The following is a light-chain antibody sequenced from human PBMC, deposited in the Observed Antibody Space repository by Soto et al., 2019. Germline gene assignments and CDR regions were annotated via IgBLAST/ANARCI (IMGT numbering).Light chain of an antibody. CDR3: QQANSFPLT. J-gene: IGKJ4*01. Sequence: DIQMTQSPSFESASVGDRITITCRASESVGNWLAWYQQKPGKAPKLLIYGASTLQSGVPSRFSGSRSGTDFSLTVSSLQPEDFVTYYCQQANSFPLTFGGGTKVEIK. V-gene: IGKV1D-12*01. CDR2: GAS. CDR1: ESVGNW.